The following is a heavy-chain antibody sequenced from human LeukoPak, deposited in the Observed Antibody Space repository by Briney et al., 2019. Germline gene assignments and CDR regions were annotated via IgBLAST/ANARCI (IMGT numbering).Heavy chain of an antibody. D-gene: IGHD2-2*01. Sequence: GGSLRLSCAASGFTFSSYAMSWVRQAPGRGLEWVSAISGSGGSTYYADSVKGRFTISRDNSKNTLYLQMNSLRAEDTAVYYCAKDIVVVPAAMSDYWAREPWSPSPQ. CDR2: ISGSGGST. CDR1: GFTFSSYA. CDR3: AKDIVVVPAAMSDY. J-gene: IGHJ4*02. V-gene: IGHV3-23*01.